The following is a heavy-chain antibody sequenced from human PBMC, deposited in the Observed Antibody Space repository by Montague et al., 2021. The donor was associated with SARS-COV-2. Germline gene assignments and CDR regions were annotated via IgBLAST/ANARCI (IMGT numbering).Heavy chain of an antibody. D-gene: IGHD3-22*01. Sequence: SETLSLTPAVYAGSFSDYSWTWIRQPPGKGLEWIGEINHRGSTNYNPSLKSRVTISVDTSKNQFSLKMTSVTAADTAVYYCARGRQHINMVVVVVTGGEYYFDFWGQGTLVAVSS. J-gene: IGHJ4*02. CDR1: AGSFSDYS. V-gene: IGHV4-34*01. CDR3: ARGRQHINMVVVVVTGGEYYFDF. CDR2: INHRGST.